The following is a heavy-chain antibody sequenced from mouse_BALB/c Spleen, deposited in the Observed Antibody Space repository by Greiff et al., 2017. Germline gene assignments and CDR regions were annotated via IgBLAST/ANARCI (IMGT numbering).Heavy chain of an antibody. D-gene: IGHD1-2*01. Sequence: EVQVVESGGGLVQPGGSLKLSCAASGFTFSSYTMSWVRQTPEKRLEWVAYISNGGGSTYYPDTVKGRFTISRDNAKNTLYLQMSSLKSEDTAMYYCARHVLRLWYFDVWGAGTTVTVSS. CDR1: GFTFSSYT. J-gene: IGHJ1*01. CDR3: ARHVLRLWYFDV. V-gene: IGHV5-12-2*01. CDR2: ISNGGGST.